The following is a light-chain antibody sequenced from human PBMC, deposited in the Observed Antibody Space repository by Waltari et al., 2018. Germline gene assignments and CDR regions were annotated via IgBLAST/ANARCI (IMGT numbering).Light chain of an antibody. Sequence: QSALTQPASVSGSPGQSITISCTGTRSDVGRYNLVSWYQQHPGKAPKLMIYEVSKRPSGVSNRFSGSKSGNTASLTISGLQAEDEADYYCCSYAGSITYVVFGGGTKLTVL. CDR2: EVS. J-gene: IGLJ2*01. CDR3: CSYAGSITYVV. V-gene: IGLV2-23*02. CDR1: RSDVGRYNL.